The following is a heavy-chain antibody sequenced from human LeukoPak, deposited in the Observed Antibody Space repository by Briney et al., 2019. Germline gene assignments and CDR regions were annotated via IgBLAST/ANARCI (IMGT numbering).Heavy chain of an antibody. V-gene: IGHV3-13*01. J-gene: IGHJ5*02. Sequence: GGSLRLSCAASGFTISRYDIHWVRQVTGKGLEWVSFLSTTGDTYYQDSMKGRFTISRDTVRNSVYLQMDSLRADDTAVYYCTRGRCASCYGDSGLDPGGQGTLVTASS. CDR2: LSTTGDT. CDR3: TRGRCASCYGDSGLDP. CDR1: GFTISRYD. D-gene: IGHD2-2*01.